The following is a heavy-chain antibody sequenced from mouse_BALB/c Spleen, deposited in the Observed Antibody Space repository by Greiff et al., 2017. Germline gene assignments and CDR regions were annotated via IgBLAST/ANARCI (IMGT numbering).Heavy chain of an antibody. CDR1: GFTFSSFG. V-gene: IGHV5-17*02. J-gene: IGHJ4*01. Sequence: DVMLVESGGGLVQPGGSRKLSCAASGFTFSSFGMHWVRQAPEKGLEWVAYISSGSSTIYYADTVKGRFTISRDNPKNTLFLQMTSLRSEDTAMYYCARDLYYAMDYWGQGTSVTVSS. CDR3: ARDLYYAMDY. CDR2: ISSGSSTI.